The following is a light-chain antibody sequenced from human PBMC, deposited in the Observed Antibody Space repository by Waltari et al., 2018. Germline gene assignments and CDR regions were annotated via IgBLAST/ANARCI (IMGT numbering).Light chain of an antibody. CDR3: QAWGTGTKRE. Sequence: QVVLTQSPSASASLGASVKLTCTLSSGHSSYAIAWHQQQPEKGPRYLMKLNSDGSHSRGDGIPDRFSGSNSGAERYLTISRLQSEDEADYFCQAWGTGTKREFGGGTKLTVL. V-gene: IGLV4-69*01. CDR1: SGHSSYA. J-gene: IGLJ2*01. CDR2: LNSDGSH.